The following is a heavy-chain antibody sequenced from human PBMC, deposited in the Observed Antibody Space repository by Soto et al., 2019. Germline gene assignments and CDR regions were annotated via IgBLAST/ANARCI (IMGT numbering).Heavy chain of an antibody. J-gene: IGHJ4*02. Sequence: QVQLVQSGAEVKNPGASVKVSCKASGYTFTGYYMHWVRQAPGQGLEWMGWINPNSGGTNYAQKFQGWVTMTRDTSISTAYMELSRLRSDDTAVYYCARDRGTLITIFGVVTALDYWGQGTLVTVSS. D-gene: IGHD3-3*01. CDR3: ARDRGTLITIFGVVTALDY. CDR2: INPNSGGT. CDR1: GYTFTGYY. V-gene: IGHV1-2*04.